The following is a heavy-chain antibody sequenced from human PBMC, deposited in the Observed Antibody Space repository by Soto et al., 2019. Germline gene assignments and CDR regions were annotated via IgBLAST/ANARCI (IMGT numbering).Heavy chain of an antibody. CDR1: GGSMSSYY. CDR2: IHYGGGT. Sequence: SETLSLTCTVSGGSMSSYYWTWIRQPPGKGLEWIGFIHYGGGTVYNPALRSRVTVTVETSKKQFSLNLSSVTAADTAVYSCVGARSGGVGATYSESWGQGALVTVSS. V-gene: IGHV4-59*12. J-gene: IGHJ4*02. D-gene: IGHD1-26*01. CDR3: VGARSGGVGATYSES.